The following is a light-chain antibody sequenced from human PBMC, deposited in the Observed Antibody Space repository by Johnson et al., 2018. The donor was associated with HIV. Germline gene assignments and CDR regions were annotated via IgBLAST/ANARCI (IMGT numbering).Light chain of an antibody. CDR1: SSNIGKNY. J-gene: IGLJ1*01. Sequence: QSVLTQPPSVSAAPGQKVTISCSGSSSNIGKNYVCWYQQLPGTAPKLLIYDNNKRPSGIPDRFSCSRSGTSATLGITGLQTGDEADYYCATWDSSLSAFYVFGTGTKVTVV. CDR3: ATWDSSLSAFYV. V-gene: IGLV1-51*01. CDR2: DNN.